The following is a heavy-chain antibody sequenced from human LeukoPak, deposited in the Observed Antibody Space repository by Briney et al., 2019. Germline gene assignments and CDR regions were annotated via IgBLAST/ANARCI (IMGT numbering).Heavy chain of an antibody. CDR3: ARDIARPLAFQWLVPFDAFDI. V-gene: IGHV1-18*01. D-gene: IGHD6-19*01. CDR2: ISAYNGNT. J-gene: IGHJ3*02. Sequence: RASVKVSCKASGYTFTNYGISWVRQAPGQGLEWMGWISAYNGNTNYAQKLQGRVTMTTDTSTSTVYMELSSLRSEDTAVYYCARDIARPLAFQWLVPFDAFDIWGQGTMVTVSS. CDR1: GYTFTNYG.